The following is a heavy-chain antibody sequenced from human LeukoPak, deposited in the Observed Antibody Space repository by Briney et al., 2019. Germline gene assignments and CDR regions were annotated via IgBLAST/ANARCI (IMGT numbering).Heavy chain of an antibody. J-gene: IGHJ3*02. CDR3: ARLDTAMVNAFDI. D-gene: IGHD5-18*01. CDR2: IKQDGSEK. Sequence: PGGSLRLSCAASGFTFSSYWMSWVRQAPGKGLEWVANIKQDGSEKYYVDSVKGRFTISRDNAKNSLYLQMNSLRAEDTAVYYCARLDTAMVNAFDIWGQGTMVTVSS. CDR1: GFTFSSYW. V-gene: IGHV3-7*01.